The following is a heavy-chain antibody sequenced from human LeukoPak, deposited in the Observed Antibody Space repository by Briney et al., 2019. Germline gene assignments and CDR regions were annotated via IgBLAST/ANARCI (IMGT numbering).Heavy chain of an antibody. Sequence: ETLSLTCAVSGGSISRSSYYWAWVRQAPGKGLEWVSGISPGGEIPYYADSVKGRFTISRDNSKDTVSLQMHSLRAEDTATYYCAKDDGWLYYNHWGQGTLVTVSS. V-gene: IGHV3-23*01. J-gene: IGHJ4*02. CDR2: ISPGGEIP. CDR1: GGSISRSSYY. CDR3: AKDDGWLYYNH. D-gene: IGHD3-22*01.